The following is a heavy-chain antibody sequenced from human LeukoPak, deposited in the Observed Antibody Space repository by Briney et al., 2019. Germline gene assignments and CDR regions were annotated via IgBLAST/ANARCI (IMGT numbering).Heavy chain of an antibody. J-gene: IGHJ4*02. CDR1: GFTFSSYA. D-gene: IGHD1-1*01. CDR2: ISYDGSNK. CDR3: ARDPQLGAFDH. Sequence: GGSLRLSCAASGFTFSSYAMHWVRQAPGKGLEWVAIISYDGSNKYYADSVKGRFTISRDNSKNTLYLQMSSLRVEDTAVYYCARDPQLGAFDHWGQGTLVTVSS. V-gene: IGHV3-30-3*01.